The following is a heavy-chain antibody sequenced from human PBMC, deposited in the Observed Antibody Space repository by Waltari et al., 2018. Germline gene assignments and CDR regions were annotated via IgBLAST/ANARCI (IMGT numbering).Heavy chain of an antibody. V-gene: IGHV4-38-2*01. CDR1: GYSISSGYY. J-gene: IGHJ4*02. D-gene: IGHD3-3*01. Sequence: QVQLQESGPGLVKPSETLSLTCAVSGYSISSGYYWGWIRQHPGKGLEWIGSIDHSGRTSYNPSLKVRVTRVVDTPNYQFSRKLSPVTSPDTAVYYCSSTGGVYYDFWTGYYTDSVQVTLVTVSS. CDR3: SSTGGVYYDFWTGYYTD. CDR2: IDHSGRT.